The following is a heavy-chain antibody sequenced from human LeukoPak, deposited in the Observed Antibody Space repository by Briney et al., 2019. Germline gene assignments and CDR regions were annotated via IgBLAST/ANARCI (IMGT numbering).Heavy chain of an antibody. J-gene: IGHJ4*02. CDR3: ARWTTVTRAFDF. V-gene: IGHV4-4*07. CDR2: IYTSGST. D-gene: IGHD4-17*01. CDR1: GGSISIYY. Sequence: SETLSLTCTVSGGSISIYYWSWIRQPARKGLEWIGRIYTSGSTNYNPSLKSRVTMSVDTSKNQFSLTLNSVTAADTGVYYCARWTTVTRAFDFWGQGTLVTVSS.